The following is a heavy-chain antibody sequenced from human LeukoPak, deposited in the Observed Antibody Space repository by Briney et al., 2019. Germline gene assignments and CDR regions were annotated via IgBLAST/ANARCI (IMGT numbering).Heavy chain of an antibody. Sequence: GGSLRLSCAASGFTFSSNWMTWVRQAPGKGLERVANIKQDGSEKYYVDSVKGRFTISRDNAKNSVYLQMNSLRVEDTAVYDCARLWQIDYWGQGTLVTVSS. CDR1: GFTFSSNW. V-gene: IGHV3-7*01. D-gene: IGHD2-21*01. CDR3: ARLWQIDY. CDR2: IKQDGSEK. J-gene: IGHJ4*02.